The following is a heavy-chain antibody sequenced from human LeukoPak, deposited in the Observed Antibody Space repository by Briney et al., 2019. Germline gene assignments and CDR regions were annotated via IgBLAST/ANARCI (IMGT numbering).Heavy chain of an antibody. V-gene: IGHV3-11*01. CDR3: AKGGRYSSFNFDY. Sequence: PGGSLRLSFAASGFTFSDYYMSWIRQAPGKGLEWVSYISSSGSTIYYADSVKGRFTISRDNAKNSLYLQMNSLRAEDTAVYYCAKGGRYSSFNFDYWGQGTLVTVSS. CDR1: GFTFSDYY. CDR2: ISSSGSTI. J-gene: IGHJ4*02. D-gene: IGHD5-18*01.